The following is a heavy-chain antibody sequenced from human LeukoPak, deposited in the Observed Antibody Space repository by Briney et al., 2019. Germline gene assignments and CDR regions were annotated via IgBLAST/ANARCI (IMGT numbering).Heavy chain of an antibody. CDR1: GGSISSCY. V-gene: IGHV4-4*07. CDR2: IYTSGST. J-gene: IGHJ5*02. CDR3: ARDLPGFSPAVWFDP. Sequence: SETLSLTCTVSGGSISSCYWSWIRQPAGKGLEWIGRIYTSGSTNYNPSLKSRVTMSVDTSKNQFSLKLSSVTAADTAVYYCARDLPGFSPAVWFDPWGQGTLVTVSS. D-gene: IGHD1-14*01.